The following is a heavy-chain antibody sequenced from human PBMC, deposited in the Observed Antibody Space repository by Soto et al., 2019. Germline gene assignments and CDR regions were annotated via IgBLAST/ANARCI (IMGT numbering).Heavy chain of an antibody. Sequence: QVQLQESGPGLVKPSETLSLICTVSGGSMSDYYWTWIRQSPRRGLEWIGYIHYSGSTNYNPSLRSRVAMSLDTSNNQFSLNLKSVTAADTAVYYCARGTTVTTYGLFRAGALFDFWGQGTLVTVSS. CDR3: ARGTTVTTYGLFRAGALFDF. J-gene: IGHJ4*02. CDR2: IHYSGST. V-gene: IGHV4-59*12. CDR1: GGSMSDYY. D-gene: IGHD4-17*01.